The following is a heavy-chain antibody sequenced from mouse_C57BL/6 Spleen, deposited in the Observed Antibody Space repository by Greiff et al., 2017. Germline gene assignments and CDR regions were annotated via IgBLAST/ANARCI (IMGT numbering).Heavy chain of an antibody. J-gene: IGHJ3*01. V-gene: IGHV5-17*01. CDR2: ISSGSSTI. CDR3: ARRETGIRFAY. CDR1: GFTFSDYG. D-gene: IGHD4-1*01. Sequence: VQLKESGGGLVKPGGSLKLSCAASGFTFSDYGMHWVRQAPEKGLEWVAYISSGSSTIYYADTVKGRFTISRDNAKNTLFLQMTSLRSEDTAMYYCARRETGIRFAYWGQGTLVTVSA.